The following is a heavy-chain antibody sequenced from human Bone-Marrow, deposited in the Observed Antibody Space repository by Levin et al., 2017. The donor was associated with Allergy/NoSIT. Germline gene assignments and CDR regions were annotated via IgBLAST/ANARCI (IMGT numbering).Heavy chain of an antibody. CDR2: IYSGGTT. CDR3: TRGRRAYGSGTNYYFDY. Sequence: GGSLRLSCAASGFNVGDNYMSWVRRAPGKGPEWVSIIYSGGTTHYADSVKGRFTISRDNSKNTLYLQMNSLRVEDMAVYYCTRGRRAYGSGTNYYFDYWGQGTLVTVSS. D-gene: IGHD3-10*01. CDR1: GFNVGDNY. V-gene: IGHV3-66*02. J-gene: IGHJ4*02.